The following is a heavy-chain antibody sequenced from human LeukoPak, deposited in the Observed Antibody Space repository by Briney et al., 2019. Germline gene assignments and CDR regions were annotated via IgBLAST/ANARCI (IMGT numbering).Heavy chain of an antibody. CDR2: IYYSGST. CDR3: ARDGSSWAGGWFDP. D-gene: IGHD6-13*01. J-gene: IGHJ5*02. CDR1: GGSISSYY. Sequence: SETLSLTCTVSGGSISSYYWSWIRQPPGKGLEWIGYIYYSGSTNYNPSLKSRVTISVDTSKNQFSLKLSPVTAADTAVYYCARDGSSWAGGWFDPWGQGTLVTVSS. V-gene: IGHV4-59*01.